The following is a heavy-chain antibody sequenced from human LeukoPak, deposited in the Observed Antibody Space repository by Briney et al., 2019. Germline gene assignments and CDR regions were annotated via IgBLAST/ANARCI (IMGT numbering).Heavy chain of an antibody. CDR1: GGSFSGYY. CDR3: ARSPYNWNYYYYYGMDV. V-gene: IGHV4-59*08. Sequence: PSETLSLTCAVYGGSFSGYYWSWIRQPPGKGLEWIGYIYYSGSTNYNPSLKSRVTISVDTSKNQFSLKLSSVTAADTAVYYCARSPYNWNYYYYYGMDVWGQGTTVTVSS. D-gene: IGHD1-20*01. CDR2: IYYSGST. J-gene: IGHJ6*02.